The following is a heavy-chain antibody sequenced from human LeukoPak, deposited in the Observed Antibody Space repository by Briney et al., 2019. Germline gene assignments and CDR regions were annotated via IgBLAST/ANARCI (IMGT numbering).Heavy chain of an antibody. J-gene: IGHJ4*02. V-gene: IGHV3-23*01. CDR2: ISGSGGST. Sequence: QPGGSLRLSCAASGFTFSSYAMSWVRQAPGKGPEWVSAISGSGGSTYYADSVKGRFTISRDNSKNTLYLQMNSLRAEDTAVYYCAKVVGATTAGLFDYWGQGTLVTVSS. D-gene: IGHD1-26*01. CDR1: GFTFSSYA. CDR3: AKVVGATTAGLFDY.